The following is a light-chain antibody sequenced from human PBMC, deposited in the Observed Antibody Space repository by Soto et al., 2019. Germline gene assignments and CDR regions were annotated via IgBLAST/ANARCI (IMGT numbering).Light chain of an antibody. Sequence: DIQMTQSPSTLSASVGDRVTITCRASQSISSWLAWYQQKPGKAPKLLIYKAFSLESGVPSRFSGSGVETEFTLTITSLQPDDFATYFCQHYDTYPWTFGQGTKVEVK. CDR2: KAF. CDR1: QSISSW. J-gene: IGKJ1*01. V-gene: IGKV1-5*03. CDR3: QHYDTYPWT.